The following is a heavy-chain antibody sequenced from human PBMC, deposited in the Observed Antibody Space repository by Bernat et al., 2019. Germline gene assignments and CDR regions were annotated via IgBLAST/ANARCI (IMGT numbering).Heavy chain of an antibody. CDR3: ARRTVAGTGDDAFDI. CDR2: IDWDDDK. J-gene: IGHJ3*02. Sequence: QVTLRESGPALVKPTQTLTLTCTFSGFSLSTSGMCVSWIRQPPGKALEWLARIDWDDDKYYSTSLKTRLTISKDTSKNQVVLKMPNMDPVDTATYYCARRTVAGTGDDAFDIWGQGTMVTVSS. D-gene: IGHD6-19*01. V-gene: IGHV2-70*15. CDR1: GFSLSTSGMC.